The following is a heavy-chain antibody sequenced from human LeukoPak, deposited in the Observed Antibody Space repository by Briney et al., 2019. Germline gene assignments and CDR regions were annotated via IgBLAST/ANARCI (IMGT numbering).Heavy chain of an antibody. CDR3: ARFPFTGDFDY. CDR1: GGSISSYY. J-gene: IGHJ4*02. D-gene: IGHD3-16*01. V-gene: IGHV4-59*01. CDR2: IYYSGST. Sequence: PSETLSLTCTVSGGSISSYYWSWIRQPPGKGLEWIGYIYYSGSTNYNPSLKSRVTISVDTSKNQFSLKLSSVTAADTAVYYCARFPFTGDFDYWGQGTLVTVSS.